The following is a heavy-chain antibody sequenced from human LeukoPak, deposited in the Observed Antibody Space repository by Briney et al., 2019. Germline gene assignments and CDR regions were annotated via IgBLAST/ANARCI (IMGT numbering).Heavy chain of an antibody. V-gene: IGHV1-8*01. CDR1: GYTFTSYD. D-gene: IGHD6-19*01. CDR3: ARVGRVAVAVNDY. CDR2: MNPNSGNT. Sequence: GASVKVSCKASGYTFTSYDINWVRQAPGQGLEWMGWMNPNSGNTGYAQKFQGRVTMTRNTSISTAYMGLSSLRSEDTAVYYCARVGRVAVAVNDYWGQGTLVTVSS. J-gene: IGHJ4*02.